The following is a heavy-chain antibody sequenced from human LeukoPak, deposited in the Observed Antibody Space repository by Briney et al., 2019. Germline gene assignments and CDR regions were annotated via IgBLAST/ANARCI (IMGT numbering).Heavy chain of an antibody. J-gene: IGHJ4*02. CDR3: ARDLAGDHYFDS. Sequence: PGGSLRLSCAASGFAFRSYEMNWVRQAPGKGLEWVSYINVGGSTIYYADSVKGRFTISRDDAKSSLYLQMNSLRAEDTAVYYCARDLAGDHYFDSWGQGTLVTVSS. CDR2: INVGGSTI. D-gene: IGHD3-16*01. V-gene: IGHV3-48*03. CDR1: GFAFRSYE.